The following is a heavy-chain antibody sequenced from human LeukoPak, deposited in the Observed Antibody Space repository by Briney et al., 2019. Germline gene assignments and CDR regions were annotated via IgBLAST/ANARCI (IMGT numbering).Heavy chain of an antibody. D-gene: IGHD2-2*01. CDR3: VKDLSGYCSSTSCPLKFGY. CDR2: ISGSGGST. V-gene: IGHV3-23*01. CDR1: GFTLSRYE. Sequence: GGSLRLSRAASGFTLSRYEIAWVRQAPGTGLGWVSNISGSGGSTYYADSVKGRFIISRDNSKTTLFLQVSNVSPEDTAVYYCVKDLSGYCSSTSCPLKFGYWGQGTLVT. J-gene: IGHJ4*02.